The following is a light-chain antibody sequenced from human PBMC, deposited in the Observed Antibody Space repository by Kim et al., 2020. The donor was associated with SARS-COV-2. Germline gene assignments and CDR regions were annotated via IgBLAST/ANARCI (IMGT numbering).Light chain of an antibody. CDR2: YDD. Sequence: RQRVTISCSGSSSNIGNNAVNWYQQLPGKAPKLLIYYDDLLPSGVSDRFSGSKSGTSASLAIGGLQSEDEADYYCAAWDDRLNAVVFGGGTKLTVL. V-gene: IGLV1-36*01. CDR1: SSNIGNNA. CDR3: AAWDDRLNAVV. J-gene: IGLJ2*01.